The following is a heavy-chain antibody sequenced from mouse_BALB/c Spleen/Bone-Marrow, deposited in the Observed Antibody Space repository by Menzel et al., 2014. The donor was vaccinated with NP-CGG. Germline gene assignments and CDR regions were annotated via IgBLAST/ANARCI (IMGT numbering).Heavy chain of an antibody. J-gene: IGHJ2*01. CDR2: IDAANGNT. CDR3: ARYYYGSSYFDY. Sequence: EVQLQQSEAELVKTGASVKLSCTASGFNIKDTYMHWVKQRPEQGPEWIGRIDAANGNTKYDPKLQGQATITADTSSNTAYLQLSSLTSEDTAVYYCARYYYGSSYFDYWGQGTTLTVPS. V-gene: IGHV14-3*02. D-gene: IGHD1-1*01. CDR1: GFNIKDTY.